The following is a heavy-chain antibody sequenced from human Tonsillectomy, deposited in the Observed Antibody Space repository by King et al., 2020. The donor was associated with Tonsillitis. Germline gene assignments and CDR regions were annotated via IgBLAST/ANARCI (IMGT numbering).Heavy chain of an antibody. J-gene: IGHJ3*02. CDR3: ARGHSGSYQRTDAFDI. CDR1: GFTFSSYS. D-gene: IGHD1-26*01. CDR2: ISPDSNYI. V-gene: IGHV3-21*01. Sequence: QLVQSGGGLVKPGGSLRLSCEASGFTFSSYSMNWVLQAPGEGLEWVSSISPDSNYIYYADSVKGRFTISRDNAKSSLYLQMNSLRAEDTAVYYCARGHSGSYQRTDAFDIWGQGTMVTVSS.